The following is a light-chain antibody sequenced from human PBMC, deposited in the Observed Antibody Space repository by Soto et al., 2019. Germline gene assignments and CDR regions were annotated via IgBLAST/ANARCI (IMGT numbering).Light chain of an antibody. J-gene: IGKJ1*01. CDR3: QQYGSSPWT. Sequence: EIVLTQSPGTLSLSPGERATLSCRASQSVSNTYLAWYQQKPAQAPRLLIYGASTRATGIPDRFSGSGSGTDFTLIITRLEPEDFEVYFCQQYGSSPWTFGQGTKVDIK. CDR2: GAS. V-gene: IGKV3-20*01. CDR1: QSVSNTY.